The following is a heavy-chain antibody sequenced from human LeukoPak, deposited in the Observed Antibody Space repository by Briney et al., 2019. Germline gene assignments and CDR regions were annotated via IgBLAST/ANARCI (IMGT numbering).Heavy chain of an antibody. CDR1: GGTFSSYA. Sequence: SVKVSCKASGGTFSSYAISWVRQAPGQGLEWMGGIIPIFGTANYAQKFQGRVTITAVESTSTAYMELSSLRSEDTAVYYCARDREAAAVVLGYYYGMDVWGQGTTVTVSS. D-gene: IGHD6-13*01. J-gene: IGHJ6*02. V-gene: IGHV1-69*01. CDR2: IIPIFGTA. CDR3: ARDREAAAVVLGYYYGMDV.